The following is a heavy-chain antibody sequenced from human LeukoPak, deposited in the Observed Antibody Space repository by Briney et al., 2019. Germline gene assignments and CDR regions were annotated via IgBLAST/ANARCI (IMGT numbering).Heavy chain of an antibody. Sequence: PGGSLRLSCAASGFTFDADGMSWVRQAPGKGLEGVSFINWNGDSTAYAESVKGGFTISRDNAKKCLYLQMKNMRAEDTALYYCVRQQLIDFYYYYMDVWGKGTTVTVSS. J-gene: IGHJ6*03. D-gene: IGHD3-16*02. CDR3: VRQQLIDFYYYYMDV. CDR1: GFTFDADG. V-gene: IGHV3-20*04. CDR2: INWNGDST.